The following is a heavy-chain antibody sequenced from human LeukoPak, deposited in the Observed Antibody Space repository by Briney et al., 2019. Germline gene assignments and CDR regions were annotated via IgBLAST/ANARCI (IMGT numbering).Heavy chain of an antibody. CDR3: ARETDSDAFDI. CDR2: IIPILGIA. V-gene: IGHV1-69*04. Sequence: GASVKVSCKASGGTFSSYAISRVRQAPGQGLEWMGRIIPILGIANYAQKFQGRVTITADKSASTAYMELSSLRSEDTAVYYCARETDSDAFDIWGQGTMVTVSS. D-gene: IGHD2-15*01. CDR1: GGTFSSYA. J-gene: IGHJ3*02.